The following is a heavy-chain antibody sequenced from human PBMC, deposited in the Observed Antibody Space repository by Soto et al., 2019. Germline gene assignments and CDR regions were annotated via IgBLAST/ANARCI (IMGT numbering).Heavy chain of an antibody. CDR1: GYSFTSYW. D-gene: IGHD6-13*01. Sequence: PGESLKISCKGSGYSFTSYWSSWVRQMPWKGLEWMGRIDPSDSYTNYSPSFQGHVTISADKSISTAYLQWSSLKASDTAMYYCARQHIGQQQRVAYYYHGMDVWAKGTTVPVSP. J-gene: IGHJ6*04. CDR3: ARQHIGQQQRVAYYYHGMDV. V-gene: IGHV5-10-1*01. CDR2: IDPSDSYT.